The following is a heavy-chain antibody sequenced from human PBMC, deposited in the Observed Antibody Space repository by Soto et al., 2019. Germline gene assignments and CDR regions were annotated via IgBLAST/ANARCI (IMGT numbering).Heavy chain of an antibody. D-gene: IGHD3-9*01. CDR2: IIPILGIP. Sequence: QVQLVQSGAEVKKPGSSVKVSCRASGGTFSSYTISWVRQAPGQGLEWMGRIIPILGIPHYAQKFQGRVTITADISTSTAYMELSSLRSEDMAVYYCARGDDILTGSDYWGQGTLVTVSS. J-gene: IGHJ4*02. V-gene: IGHV1-69*02. CDR3: ARGDDILTGSDY. CDR1: GGTFSSYT.